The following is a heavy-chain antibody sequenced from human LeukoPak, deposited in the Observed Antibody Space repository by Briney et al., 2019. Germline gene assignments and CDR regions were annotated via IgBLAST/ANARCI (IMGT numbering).Heavy chain of an antibody. D-gene: IGHD3-10*01. Sequence: SVKVSCKASGYIFTQYGISWVRQAPGQGLEWMGGIIPIFGTANYAQMFQGRVTITADESTSTAYMELSSLRSEDTAVYYCALWFGEFYYFDYWGQGTLVTVSS. J-gene: IGHJ4*02. CDR1: GYIFTQYG. CDR3: ALWFGEFYYFDY. V-gene: IGHV1-69*13. CDR2: IIPIFGTA.